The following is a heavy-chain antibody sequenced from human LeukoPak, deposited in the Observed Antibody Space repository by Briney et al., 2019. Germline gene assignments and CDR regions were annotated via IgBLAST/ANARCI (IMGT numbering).Heavy chain of an antibody. CDR2: ISGSGGST. CDR1: GFTFSSYA. V-gene: IGHV3-23*01. J-gene: IGHJ4*02. Sequence: GGSLRLSCAASGFTFSSYAMSWVRQAPGKGLEWVSAISGSGGSTYYADSVKGRFTISRDNSKNTLYLQMNSLRAEDTAVYYCARGTVAGDRKIDYWGQGTLVTVSS. D-gene: IGHD6-19*01. CDR3: ARGTVAGDRKIDY.